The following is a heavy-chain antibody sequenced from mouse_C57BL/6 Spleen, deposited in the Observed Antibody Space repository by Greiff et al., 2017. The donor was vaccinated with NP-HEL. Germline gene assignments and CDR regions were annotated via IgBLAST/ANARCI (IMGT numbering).Heavy chain of an antibody. CDR3: AGAGSYYFDY. V-gene: IGHV1-64*01. J-gene: IGHJ2*01. D-gene: IGHD3-3*01. Sequence: QVQLQQPEAELVKPGASVKLSCKASGYTFTSYWMHWVKQRPGQGLEWIGMIHPNSGSTNYNEKFKSKATLTVDKSSSTAYMQLSSLTSEDSAVYYCAGAGSYYFDYWGQGTTLTVSS. CDR2: IHPNSGST. CDR1: GYTFTSYW.